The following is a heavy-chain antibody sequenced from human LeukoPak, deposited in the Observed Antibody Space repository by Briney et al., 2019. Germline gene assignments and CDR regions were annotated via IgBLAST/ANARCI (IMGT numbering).Heavy chain of an antibody. V-gene: IGHV4-59*01. D-gene: IGHD3-16*01. J-gene: IGHJ4*02. CDR1: GGSLSSYY. CDR3: AREEDDYVWGSTVGY. Sequence: SETLSLTCTVSGGSLSSYYWSWIRQPPGKGLEWIGYLYYSGSTNYNPSLKSRVTMSVGTSKNQFSLKLSSVIAADTAVYYCAREEDDYVWGSTVGYWGQGTLVTVSS. CDR2: LYYSGST.